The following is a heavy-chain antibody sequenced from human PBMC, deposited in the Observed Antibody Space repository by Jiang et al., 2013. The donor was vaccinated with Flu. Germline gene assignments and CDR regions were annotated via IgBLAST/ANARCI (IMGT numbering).Heavy chain of an antibody. CDR2: IYPGDSDT. CDR3: AKVGADANFDY. CDR1: YW. Sequence: YWIGWVRQMPGKGLEWMGIIYPGDSDTRYSPSFQGQVTISADKSISTAYLQWSSLKASDTAMYYCAKVGADANFDYWGQGTLVTVSS. J-gene: IGHJ4*02. V-gene: IGHV5-51*01.